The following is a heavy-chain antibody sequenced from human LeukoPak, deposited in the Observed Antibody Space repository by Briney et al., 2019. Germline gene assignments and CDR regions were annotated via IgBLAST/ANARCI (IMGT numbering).Heavy chain of an antibody. CDR1: GFTVSSNY. Sequence: QTGGSLRLSCAASGFTVSSNYMSWVRQAPGKGLEWVSVIYSGGSTYYADSVKGRFTISRDNSKNTLYLQMNSLRAEDTAVYYCAREGSYDSSGYYSDYWGQGTLVTVSS. CDR3: AREGSYDSSGYYSDY. V-gene: IGHV3-66*01. CDR2: IYSGGST. D-gene: IGHD3-22*01. J-gene: IGHJ4*02.